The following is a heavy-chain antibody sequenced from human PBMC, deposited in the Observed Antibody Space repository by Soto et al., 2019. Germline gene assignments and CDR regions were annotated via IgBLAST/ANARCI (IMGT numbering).Heavy chain of an antibody. CDR2: VYWDDDK. D-gene: IGHD6-19*01. CDR1: GFSLTTSGVG. J-gene: IGHJ4*02. CDR3: AHDCPGWYGFDY. V-gene: IGHV2-5*02. Sequence: QITLKESGPTLVKPTQTLTLTCTFSGFSLTTSGVGVGWIRQPPGKALEWLALVYWDDDKRYSPSLKSRLPTTTDPPKHPMVPTMTDMDPVDTATYYCAHDCPGWYGFDYWGQGTLVTLSS.